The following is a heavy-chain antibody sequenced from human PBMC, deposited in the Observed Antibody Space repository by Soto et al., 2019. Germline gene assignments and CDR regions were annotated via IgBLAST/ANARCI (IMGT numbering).Heavy chain of an antibody. CDR2: VNNNGGST. V-gene: IGHV3-23*01. CDR1: GFTFSNYD. J-gene: IGHJ4*02. Sequence: HPGGSLRLSCAASGFTFSNYDMSWVRQAPGKGLEWVSVVNNNGGSTYYAASVKGRVTISRDNSKNTVYLQMNSLRAEDTAVYYCAKIRDLYGSDYWGQGTLVTVSS. D-gene: IGHD3-10*01. CDR3: AKIRDLYGSDY.